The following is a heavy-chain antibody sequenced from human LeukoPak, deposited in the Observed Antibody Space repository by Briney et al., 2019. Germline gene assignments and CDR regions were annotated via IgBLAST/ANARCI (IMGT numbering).Heavy chain of an antibody. D-gene: IGHD7-27*01. CDR3: ARQTAMGRSGDY. Sequence: GESLKISCKASGYSFTSYWIGWVRQMPGKGLEWMGTIDPSDSDIRYTPSFQGQVTISADKSLSTAYLQWNSLKASDTAIYYCARQTAMGRSGDYWGQGTLVTVSS. J-gene: IGHJ4*02. CDR2: IDPSDSDI. V-gene: IGHV5-51*01. CDR1: GYSFTSYW.